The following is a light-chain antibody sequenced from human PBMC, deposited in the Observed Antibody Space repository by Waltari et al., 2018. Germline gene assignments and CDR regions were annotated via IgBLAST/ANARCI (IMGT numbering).Light chain of an antibody. Sequence: QSVLTQPPSVSGAPGQRVTISCTGSGSNIGAGFDVHWYQQVPGTAPRLLIYGNNNRPSGVPDRFSGSKSGTSASLAITGLQAEDEANYYCQSFDSSWNVVFGGGTKLTVL. CDR2: GNN. V-gene: IGLV1-40*01. J-gene: IGLJ2*01. CDR1: GSNIGAGFD. CDR3: QSFDSSWNVV.